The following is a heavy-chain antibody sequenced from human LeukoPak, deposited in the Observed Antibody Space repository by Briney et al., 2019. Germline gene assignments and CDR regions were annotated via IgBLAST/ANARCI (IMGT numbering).Heavy chain of an antibody. Sequence: SETLSLTCAVYGGSFSGYYWSWIRQPPGKGLEWIGEINHSGSTNYNPSLKSRVTISVDTSKNQFSLKLSSVTAADTAVYYCARRGYGDYEGHWGQGTLVTVSS. D-gene: IGHD4-17*01. V-gene: IGHV4-34*01. CDR3: ARRGYGDYEGH. CDR1: GGSFSGYY. CDR2: INHSGST. J-gene: IGHJ4*02.